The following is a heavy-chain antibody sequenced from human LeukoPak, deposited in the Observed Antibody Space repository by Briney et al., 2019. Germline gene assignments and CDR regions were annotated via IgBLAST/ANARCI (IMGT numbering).Heavy chain of an antibody. Sequence: SETLSLTCTVSGGSISRYYWTWIRQPPGKGLEWIGEINHSGSTNYNPSLKSRVTITVDTSKNQFSLKLSSVTAADTAVYYCARSSNDRYYYYYMDVWGKGTTVTVSS. D-gene: IGHD1-1*01. CDR3: ARSSNDRYYYYYMDV. CDR2: INHSGST. J-gene: IGHJ6*03. CDR1: GGSISRYY. V-gene: IGHV4-34*01.